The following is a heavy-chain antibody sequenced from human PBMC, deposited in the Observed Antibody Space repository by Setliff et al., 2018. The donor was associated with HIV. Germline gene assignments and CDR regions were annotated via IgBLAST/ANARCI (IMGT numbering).Heavy chain of an antibody. D-gene: IGHD5-12*01. CDR3: TRLAGGYADY. CDR1: DDPINSFY. V-gene: IGHV4-4*09. Sequence: LSLTCTVSDDPINSFYWSWIRQPPGKGLEWIGYIYTSGSTNYNPSLEGRVTISVDTSKNQFFLKMSSVTAADTAVYYCTRLAGGYADYWGQGTLVTVSS. J-gene: IGHJ4*02. CDR2: IYTSGST.